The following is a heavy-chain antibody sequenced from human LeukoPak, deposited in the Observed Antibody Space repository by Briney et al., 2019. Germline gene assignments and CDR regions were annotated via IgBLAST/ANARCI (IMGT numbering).Heavy chain of an antibody. CDR1: GFTFSSYG. V-gene: IGHV3-30*03. Sequence: GRSLRLSCAASGFTFSSYGMHWVRQAPGKGLEWVAVISYDGSNKYYADSVKGRFTISRDNSKNTLYLQMNSLRAEDTAVYYCARARIDFDAFDIWGQGTMVTVSS. CDR3: ARARIDFDAFDI. D-gene: IGHD5-12*01. J-gene: IGHJ3*02. CDR2: ISYDGSNK.